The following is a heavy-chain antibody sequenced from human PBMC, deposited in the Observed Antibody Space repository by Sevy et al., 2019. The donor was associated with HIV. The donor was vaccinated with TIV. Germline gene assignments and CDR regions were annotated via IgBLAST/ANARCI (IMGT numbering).Heavy chain of an antibody. D-gene: IGHD6-13*01. CDR1: GYTFTSYG. J-gene: IGHJ4*02. Sequence: ASVKVSCKASGYTFTSYGISWVRQAPGQGLEWMGWVRANYGNTKSAVKFQGRVTMTTDTSTSTAYMELKGLRSDDTAIYYCTGYPIDVSISSWYYCDYWGQGTLVTVSS. V-gene: IGHV1-18*01. CDR3: TGYPIDVSISSWYYCDY. CDR2: VRANYGNT.